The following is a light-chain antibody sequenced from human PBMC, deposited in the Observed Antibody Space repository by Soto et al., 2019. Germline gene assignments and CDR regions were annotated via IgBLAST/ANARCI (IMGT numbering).Light chain of an antibody. CDR3: SSYTISTTLV. CDR1: SSDVGGYNY. J-gene: IGLJ1*01. CDR2: EVS. V-gene: IGLV2-14*01. Sequence: QSVLTQPASVSGSPGQSITVSCTGTSSDVGGYNYVSWYQQHPGKAPKLMIYEVSNRPSWVSHRFSASKSGNTASLTSSGLQAEDEAYYYCSSYTISTTLVFGTGTKVTVL.